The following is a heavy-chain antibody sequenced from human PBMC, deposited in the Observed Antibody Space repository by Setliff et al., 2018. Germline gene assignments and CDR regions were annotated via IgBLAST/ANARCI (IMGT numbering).Heavy chain of an antibody. CDR1: GGSISSGSYY. Sequence: PSETLSLTCTVSGGSISSGSYYWSWIRQPAGKGLEWIGHIYTSGSTNYNPSLXXXXTXXXXXXXXXXXXXXXXVTAADTAVYYCARNDRPWRYYFDYWGQGTLVTVSS. D-gene: IGHD3-10*01. J-gene: IGHJ4*02. CDR2: IYTSGST. V-gene: IGHV4-61*09. CDR3: ARNDRPWRYYFDY.